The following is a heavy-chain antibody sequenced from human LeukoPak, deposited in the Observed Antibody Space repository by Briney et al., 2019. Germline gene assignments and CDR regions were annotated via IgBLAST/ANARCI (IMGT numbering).Heavy chain of an antibody. V-gene: IGHV3-11*01. CDR1: GFSFSDFY. CDR2: ITSDGGII. CDR3: ARDPKGDRAFDI. Sequence: GGSLRLSCAASGFSFSDFYMNWIRKAPGKGLEWVAHITSDGGIIHYADSVEGRFTISRDNAKNSLYLQMNSLRVEDTALYYCARDPKGDRAFDIWGQGTMVTVSS. J-gene: IGHJ3*02.